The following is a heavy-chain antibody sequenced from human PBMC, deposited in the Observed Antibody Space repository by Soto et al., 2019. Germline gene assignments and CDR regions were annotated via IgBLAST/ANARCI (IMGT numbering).Heavy chain of an antibody. J-gene: IGHJ4*02. Sequence: GASVKVSCKASGYTFTGYYMHCVRQAPGQGLEWMGWINPNSGGTNYAQKFLGRVTMTRDTSISTAYMELSRLRSDDTAVYYCARGGSSWYSAFDYWGQGTLVTVSS. CDR2: INPNSGGT. D-gene: IGHD6-13*01. CDR3: ARGGSSWYSAFDY. CDR1: GYTFTGYY. V-gene: IGHV1-2*02.